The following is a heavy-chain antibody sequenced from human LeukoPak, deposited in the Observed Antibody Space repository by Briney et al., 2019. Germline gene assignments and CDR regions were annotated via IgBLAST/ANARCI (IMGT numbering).Heavy chain of an antibody. CDR3: ASRYYYGSGRWYPVRINYYFDY. D-gene: IGHD3-10*01. J-gene: IGHJ4*02. CDR1: GGSFSGYY. V-gene: IGHV4-34*01. CDR2: INHSGST. Sequence: PSETLSLTCAVYGGSFSGYYWSWIRQPPGKGLEWSGEINHSGSTNYNPSLKSRVTISVDTSKNQFSLKLSSVTAADTAVYYCASRYYYGSGRWYPVRINYYFDYWGQGTLVTVSS.